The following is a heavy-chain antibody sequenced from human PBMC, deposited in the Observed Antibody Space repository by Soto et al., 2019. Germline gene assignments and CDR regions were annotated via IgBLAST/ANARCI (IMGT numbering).Heavy chain of an antibody. V-gene: IGHV4-31*03. CDR1: GGPISSTGYF. J-gene: IGHJ4*02. D-gene: IGHD1-26*01. CDR3: AREAGSGDYFDY. Sequence: QVQLQESGPGLVKPSQTLSLTCTVSGGPISSTGYFWTWIRQHPGKGLEWIGYIFYSGSTFHNPSLKSRVTISVDTSKNQFSLELSSVTAADTAVYYCAREAGSGDYFDYWGQGTLVTVSS. CDR2: IFYSGST.